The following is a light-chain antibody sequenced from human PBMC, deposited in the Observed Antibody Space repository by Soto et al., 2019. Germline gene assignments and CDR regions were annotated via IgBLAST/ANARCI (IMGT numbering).Light chain of an antibody. CDR2: GAS. J-gene: IGKJ3*01. V-gene: IGKV3D-20*02. Sequence: EIVLTQSPGTLSLSPVEMATLSCRDSQSVSRSYLARYQQKPPQAPRLLIYGASSRATGIPNRFSGSGSGTDFTLTISCLQSEDFAIYYCQQHSNSFGPGTKVDIK. CDR1: QSVSRSY. CDR3: QQHSNS.